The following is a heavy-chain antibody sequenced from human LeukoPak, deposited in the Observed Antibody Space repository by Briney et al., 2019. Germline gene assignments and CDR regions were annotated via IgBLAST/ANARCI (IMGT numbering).Heavy chain of an antibody. CDR2: MNPNSGNT. D-gene: IGHD5-18*01. CDR1: GYTFASYD. J-gene: IGHJ3*02. V-gene: IGHV1-8*01. Sequence: ASVKVSCKASGYTFASYDINWVRQATGQGLEWMGWMNPNSGNTGYAQKFQGRVTMTRNTSISTAYMELSSLRSEDTAVYYCATFARIQLWSDAFDIWSQGTMVTVSS. CDR3: ATFARIQLWSDAFDI.